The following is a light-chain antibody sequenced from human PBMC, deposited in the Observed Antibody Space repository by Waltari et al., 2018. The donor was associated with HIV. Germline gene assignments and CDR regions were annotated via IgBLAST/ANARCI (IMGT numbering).Light chain of an antibody. J-gene: IGLJ2*01. Sequence: QSALTQPASVSGSPGQSITISCTGTSCDVGGYNYVSWYQPHPGKAPKLMIDEVSNRPSGVSNRFSGSKSGNTASLTISGLQAEDEADYYCSSYTSSSFVVFGGGTKLTVL. CDR3: SSYTSSSFVV. CDR1: SCDVGGYNY. V-gene: IGLV2-14*01. CDR2: EVS.